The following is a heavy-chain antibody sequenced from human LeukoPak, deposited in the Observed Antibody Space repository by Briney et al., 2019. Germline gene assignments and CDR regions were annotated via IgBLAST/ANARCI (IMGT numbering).Heavy chain of an antibody. Sequence: ASVKVSCKASGYAFTSYYMHWVRQAPGQGLEWMGIINPSGGSTSYAQKFQGRVTVTRDTSTSTVYMELSSLRSEDTAVYYCARVGGYNWFDPWGQGTLVTVSS. CDR1: GYAFTSYY. V-gene: IGHV1-46*01. CDR2: INPSGGST. J-gene: IGHJ5*02. CDR3: ARVGGYNWFDP. D-gene: IGHD3-16*01.